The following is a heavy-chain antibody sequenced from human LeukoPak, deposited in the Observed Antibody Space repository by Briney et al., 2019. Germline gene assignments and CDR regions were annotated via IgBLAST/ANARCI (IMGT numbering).Heavy chain of an antibody. CDR2: IKQDGSEK. CDR3: ARDPLINWGPGYYYYGMDV. Sequence: GGSLRLSCAASGFAFSSYGMSWVRQAPGKGQEWVANIKQDGSEKYYVDSVKGRFTISRDNAKNSLYLQMNSLRAEDTAVYYCARDPLINWGPGYYYYGMDVWGQGTTVTVSS. J-gene: IGHJ6*02. D-gene: IGHD7-27*01. V-gene: IGHV3-7*01. CDR1: GFAFSSYG.